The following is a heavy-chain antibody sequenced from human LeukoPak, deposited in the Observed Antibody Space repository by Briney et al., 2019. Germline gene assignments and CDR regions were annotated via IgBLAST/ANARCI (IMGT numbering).Heavy chain of an antibody. CDR2: IHYSGRA. J-gene: IGHJ6*02. CDR3: ARFGVDYDMDV. D-gene: IGHD3-16*01. Sequence: SETLSLTCTVSGGSINGHYWTWIRQPPGKGLEWIRQIHYSGRADYNPSLKRRVTISVDTSKNQISLNLNSVTAADTAVYYCARFGVDYDMDVWGRGTTVAVSS. V-gene: IGHV4-59*11. CDR1: GGSINGHY.